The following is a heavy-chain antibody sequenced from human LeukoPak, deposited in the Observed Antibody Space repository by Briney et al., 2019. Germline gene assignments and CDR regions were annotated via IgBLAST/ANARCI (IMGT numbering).Heavy chain of an antibody. V-gene: IGHV4-34*01. D-gene: IGHD5-18*01. Sequence: PSETLSLTCAVYGGSFSGYYWSWIRQPPGKGLEWIGEINHSGSTNYNPSLKSRVTISVDTSKNQFSLKLSSVTAADTAVYYCARYSYGYRYWGQETLVTVSS. CDR1: GGSFSGYY. J-gene: IGHJ4*02. CDR3: ARYSYGYRY. CDR2: INHSGST.